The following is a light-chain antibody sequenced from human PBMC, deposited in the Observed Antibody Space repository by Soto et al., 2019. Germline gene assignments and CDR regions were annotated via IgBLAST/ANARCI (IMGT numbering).Light chain of an antibody. CDR2: KAS. V-gene: IGKV1-5*03. Sequence: DIQMTQSPSTLSASVGDRVTITCRASQSISSWLARYQQKPGKAPKLLIYKASSLESGVPSRFSGSGSGTEFTLTISSLQPDDFATYYCQQYNSYSPGYTFGQGTKLEIK. CDR1: QSISSW. J-gene: IGKJ2*01. CDR3: QQYNSYSPGYT.